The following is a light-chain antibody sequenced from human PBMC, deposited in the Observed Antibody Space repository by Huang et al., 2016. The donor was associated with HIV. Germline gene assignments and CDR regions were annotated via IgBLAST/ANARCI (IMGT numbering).Light chain of an antibody. CDR2: RAS. CDR1: QSVNNNY. Sequence: EILLTQSPDTLSLSPGERATLSSRASQSVNNNYLAWYQQKPGQAPRLLIYRASTMATGIPDRFSGSGSGTDFTLTISRLEPDDFAGYYCQQFGSSPPYSFGQGTKLEIK. CDR3: QQFGSSPPYS. V-gene: IGKV3-20*01. J-gene: IGKJ2*03.